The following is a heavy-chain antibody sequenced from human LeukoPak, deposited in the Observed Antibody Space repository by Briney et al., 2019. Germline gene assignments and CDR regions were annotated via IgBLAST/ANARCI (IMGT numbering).Heavy chain of an antibody. Sequence: GGSLRLSCAASGFTFDDYAMHWVRQAPGKGLEWVSLISWDGGSTYYADSVKGRFTISRDNSKISLYLQMNSLRAEDTALYYCAKDKGYGSGSYPYYYYGMDVWGKGTTVTVSS. CDR3: AKDKGYGSGSYPYYYYGMDV. CDR1: GFTFDDYA. V-gene: IGHV3-43D*04. J-gene: IGHJ6*04. D-gene: IGHD3-10*01. CDR2: ISWDGGST.